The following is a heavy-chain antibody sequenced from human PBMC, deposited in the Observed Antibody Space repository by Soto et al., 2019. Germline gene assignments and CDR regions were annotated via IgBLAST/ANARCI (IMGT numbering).Heavy chain of an antibody. CDR3: AKDIYSSGWSKYFDP. CDR2: ISYDGSST. V-gene: IGHV3-30*18. Sequence: PGGSLRLSRVASGLTFSPGAMHWGRQALGKGLEWVAMISYDGSSTYYADSVKGRFTISRDNSKNTLYLLMDSLRAEDTAVYFCAKDIYSSGWSKYFDPWGLGTPVTGSS. D-gene: IGHD6-19*01. J-gene: IGHJ5*02. CDR1: GLTFSPGA.